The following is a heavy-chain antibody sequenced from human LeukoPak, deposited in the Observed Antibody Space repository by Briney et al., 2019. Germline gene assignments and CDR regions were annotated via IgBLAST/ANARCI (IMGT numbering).Heavy chain of an antibody. V-gene: IGHV3-30*18. Sequence: GGSLRLSCAASGFTFSSYGMHWVRQAPGKGLEWVAVISYDGSNKYYADSVKGRFTISRDNSKNTLYLQMNSLRAEDTAVYYCAKDRDSIVLDYWGQGTLVTVSS. D-gene: IGHD2-21*02. CDR2: ISYDGSNK. J-gene: IGHJ4*02. CDR3: AKDRDSIVLDY. CDR1: GFTFSSYG.